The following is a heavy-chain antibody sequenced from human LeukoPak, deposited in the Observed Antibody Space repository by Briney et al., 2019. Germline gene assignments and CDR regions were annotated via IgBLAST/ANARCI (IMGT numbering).Heavy chain of an antibody. V-gene: IGHV3-21*01. D-gene: IGHD6-19*01. J-gene: IGHJ4*02. CDR2: VSSTSTYI. CDR1: GFTFTSYS. CDR3: ARDKFPTGYSSGWYDY. Sequence: KPGGSLRLSCAASGFTFTSYSMNWVRQAPGKGLEWVSFVSSTSTYIYYADSVKGRFTISRDNAKNSLYLQMNSLRAEDTAVYYCARDKFPTGYSSGWYDYWGQGTLVTVSS.